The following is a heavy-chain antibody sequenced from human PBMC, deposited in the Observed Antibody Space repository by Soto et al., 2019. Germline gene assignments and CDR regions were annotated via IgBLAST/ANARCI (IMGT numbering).Heavy chain of an antibody. Sequence: SXKVSFKASGYTXTSYGIRLVRQAPGQGLEWMGWISAYNGNTKYEQKLQGRVTMTTDTSTSTAYMELRSLRSDDTAVYYCASNMVRGVISDFDYWGQGTLGTVSS. CDR1: GYTXTSYG. CDR3: ASNMVRGVISDFDY. D-gene: IGHD3-10*01. V-gene: IGHV1-18*01. CDR2: ISAYNGNT. J-gene: IGHJ4*02.